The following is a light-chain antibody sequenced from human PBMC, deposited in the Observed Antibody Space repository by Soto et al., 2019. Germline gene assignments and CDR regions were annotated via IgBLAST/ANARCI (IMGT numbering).Light chain of an antibody. CDR3: HTHDSGLSTYNYV. CDR2: GKN. V-gene: IGLV1-40*01. J-gene: IGLJ1*01. Sequence: QSVLTQPPSVSGAPGQRVTISCTGRSSNIGSYDVHWYQQLPGAAPKLLIDGKNSRPSGVPDRFSGSKSGTSASLAITGLQAEDEADYYCHTHDSGLSTYNYVFGTGTKVTVL. CDR1: SSNIGSYD.